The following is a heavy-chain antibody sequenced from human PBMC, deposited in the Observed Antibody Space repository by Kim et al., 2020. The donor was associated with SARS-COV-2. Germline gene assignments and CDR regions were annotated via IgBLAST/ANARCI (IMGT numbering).Heavy chain of an antibody. CDR2: IKQDGSEK. J-gene: IGHJ4*02. V-gene: IGHV3-7*03. CDR1: GFTFRTYW. D-gene: IGHD6-19*01. CDR3: ARYSSGWYDRDFDY. Sequence: GGSLRLSCSASGFTFRTYWMNWVRQAPGKGLEWVANIKQDGSEKYYVDSVKGRFTISRDNAKNSLYLEMNSLRAEDTAVYYCARYSSGWYDRDFDYWGQGTLVTVSS.